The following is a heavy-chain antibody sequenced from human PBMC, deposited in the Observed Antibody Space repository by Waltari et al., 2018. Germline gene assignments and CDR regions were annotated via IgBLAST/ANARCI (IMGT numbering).Heavy chain of an antibody. Sequence: QVQLQQSGPGLVRPSETLSLTCNVSGDSISTSSWNWIRQPPGKALQWIGNVLYTGSTKYNPSLTSRVSISVDTSKNQFSLKVKSLTTADTAVYYCARSSLLGDYFDSWGQGTLVTVSS. CDR1: GDSISTSS. V-gene: IGHV4-59*01. J-gene: IGHJ4*02. D-gene: IGHD2-21*01. CDR2: VLYTGST. CDR3: ARSSLLGDYFDS.